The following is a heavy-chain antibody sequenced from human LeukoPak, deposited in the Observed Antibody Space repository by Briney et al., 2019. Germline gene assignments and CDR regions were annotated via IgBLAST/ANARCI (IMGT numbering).Heavy chain of an antibody. CDR3: AKLASLCTSTSCVRGGSDY. V-gene: IGHV3-33*06. J-gene: IGHJ4*02. CDR2: IWYDGNKK. Sequence: GRSLRLSCAASGFIFDTYGMHWVRQAPGKGLEWVAVIWYDGNKKYYADSVKGRFTISRDNSESTLYLQMDSLRAEDTATYYCAKLASLCTSTSCVRGGSDYWGQGTLLTVSS. CDR1: GFIFDTYG. D-gene: IGHD2-2*01.